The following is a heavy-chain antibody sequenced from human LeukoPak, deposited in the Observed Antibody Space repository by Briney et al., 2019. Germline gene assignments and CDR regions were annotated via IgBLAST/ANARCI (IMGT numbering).Heavy chain of an antibody. V-gene: IGHV3-21*01. D-gene: IGHD2-15*01. CDR1: GFTFSSYS. Sequence: GGSLRLSCAASGFTFSSYSMNWVPQAPGKELEWVASISSSSSYIYYADSVKGRFTISRDNAKNSLYLQMNSLRAEDTAVYYCARVRGSSFDYWGQGTLVTVSS. J-gene: IGHJ4*02. CDR3: ARVRGSSFDY. CDR2: ISSSSSYI.